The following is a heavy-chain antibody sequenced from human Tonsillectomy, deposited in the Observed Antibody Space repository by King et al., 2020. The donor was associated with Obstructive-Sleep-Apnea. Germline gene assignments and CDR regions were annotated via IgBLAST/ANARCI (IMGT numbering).Heavy chain of an antibody. Sequence: QLVQSGGGLVKPGGSLRLSCAASGFTFSTYSMNWVRQAPGKGLEWVSSITSSSSYIYFADSVKGRFTVSRDNAKNPLYLQMIGLRAEDTAVYYCTGGSPGFDHWGQGTLVTVSS. CDR1: GFTFSTYS. J-gene: IGHJ4*02. CDR2: ITSSSSYI. V-gene: IGHV3-21*01. CDR3: TGGSPGFDH. D-gene: IGHD2-15*01.